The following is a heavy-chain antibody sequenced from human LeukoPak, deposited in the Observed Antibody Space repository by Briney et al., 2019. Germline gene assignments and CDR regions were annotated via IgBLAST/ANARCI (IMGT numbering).Heavy chain of an antibody. CDR2: ILSNSAAI. Sequence: GGSLRLSCAASGFTFTNYAMNWVRQAPGKGLEWVSGILSNSAAIGYGDSVKGRFTISRDAATNSLYLQMYSLKIEDTALYYCIADTAGDLAFWGQGTLVIVSS. V-gene: IGHV3-9*01. D-gene: IGHD3-16*01. J-gene: IGHJ4*02. CDR3: IADTAGDLAF. CDR1: GFTFTNYA.